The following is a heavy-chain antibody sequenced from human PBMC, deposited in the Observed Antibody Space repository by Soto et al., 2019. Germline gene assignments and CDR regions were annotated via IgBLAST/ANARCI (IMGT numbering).Heavy chain of an antibody. J-gene: IGHJ4*02. CDR1: GFTFSNYA. CDR3: AKATMTLVVIRLDS. Sequence: GSLRLSCAASGFTFSNYAMNWVRQAPGKGLEWVSTISGRGGSTYYADSVKGRFTISRDNSKNILYLQMNSLRAEDTAVYYCAKATMTLVVIRLDSWGQGTLVTVSS. V-gene: IGHV3-23*01. CDR2: ISGRGGST. D-gene: IGHD3-22*01.